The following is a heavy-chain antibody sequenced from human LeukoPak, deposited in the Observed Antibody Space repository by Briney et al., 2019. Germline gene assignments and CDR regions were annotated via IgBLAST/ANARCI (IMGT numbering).Heavy chain of an antibody. CDR1: GFTFSTFS. CDR2: ISPSSSAI. D-gene: IGHD4-17*01. J-gene: IGHJ4*02. Sequence: GGSLRLSCAASGFTFSTFSMNWGRQAQGRGLEWVSYISPSSSAIDHADSVKGRFTISRDNAKNSLYLQMNGLRDEDTAVYYCARDRDYAFDYWGQGIRVTVSS. CDR3: ARDRDYAFDY. V-gene: IGHV3-48*02.